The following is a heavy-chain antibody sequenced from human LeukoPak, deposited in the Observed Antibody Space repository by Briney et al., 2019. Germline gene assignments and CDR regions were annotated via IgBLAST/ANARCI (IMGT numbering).Heavy chain of an antibody. J-gene: IGHJ4*02. CDR3: AREDKAGIDY. CDR2: IRSDGSSQ. V-gene: IGHV3-30*02. CDR1: GITFSKAG. Sequence: TGGSLRLSCTASGITFSKAGMHWVRQAPGKGLEWVAFIRSDGSSQYYADSVKGRFTISRDNSKNTVYVQMNTLRAEDTAFYYCAREDKAGIDYWGQGTLVTVSS.